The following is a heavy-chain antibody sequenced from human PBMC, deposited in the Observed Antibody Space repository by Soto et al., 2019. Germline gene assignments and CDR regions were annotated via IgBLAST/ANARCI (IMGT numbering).Heavy chain of an antibody. J-gene: IGHJ4*02. CDR1: GFTFSDYA. Sequence: VQLVESGGGVVQPGRSLRLSCAASGFTFSDYAMHWVRQAPGKGLEWVAVVSHDGRNTHYADSVKGRFTISRDSSKNTVSLERTRLRAEDTAVYSCAKGGRQWLVTSDFNYWGQGALVTVTS. D-gene: IGHD6-19*01. CDR2: VSHDGRNT. CDR3: AKGGRQWLVTSDFNY. V-gene: IGHV3-30*18.